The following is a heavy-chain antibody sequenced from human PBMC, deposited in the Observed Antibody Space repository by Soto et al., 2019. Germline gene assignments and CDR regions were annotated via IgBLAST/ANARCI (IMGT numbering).Heavy chain of an antibody. D-gene: IGHD3-3*01. V-gene: IGHV3-23*01. CDR1: GFTFSSYA. J-gene: IGHJ4*02. CDR2: ISGSGGST. Sequence: GGSLRLSCAASGFTFSSYAMSWVRQAPGKGLEWVSAISGSGGSTYYADSVKGQFTISRDNSKNTLYLQMNSLRAEDTAVYYCAKDLSGTGITIFGVVTRTYIDYWGQGTLVTVSS. CDR3: AKDLSGTGITIFGVVTRTYIDY.